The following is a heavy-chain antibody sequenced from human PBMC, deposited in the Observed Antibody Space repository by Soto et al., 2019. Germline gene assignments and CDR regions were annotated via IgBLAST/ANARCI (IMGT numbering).Heavy chain of an antibody. V-gene: IGHV3-23*01. CDR3: AKGEDDYGDIDHFDS. D-gene: IGHD4-17*01. CDR1: GFTFSNYA. J-gene: IGHJ4*02. Sequence: DVQLLESGGKLVQSGGSLRLSCVASGFTFSNYAMSWVRQAPGKGPECVSTITGGGDRTQYADSVKGRFTISRDNSKETLYLQMNSLRVEDTALYYCAKGEDDYGDIDHFDSWGQGTLVTVSS. CDR2: ITGGGDRT.